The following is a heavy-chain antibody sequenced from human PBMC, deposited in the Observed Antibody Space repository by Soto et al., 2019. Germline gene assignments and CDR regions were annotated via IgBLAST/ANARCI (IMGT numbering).Heavy chain of an antibody. D-gene: IGHD6-13*01. CDR1: GGTFSSYA. CDR3: ATVDISTWIDGMDV. J-gene: IGHJ6*02. V-gene: IGHV1-69*06. Sequence: SVKVSCKASGGTFSSYAISRVRQAPGQGLEWMGGTFPMFGKANYAQKFQGRVTISADKSTSTAYMELSGLRSEDTAVYYCATVDISTWIDGMDVWGQGTTVTVSS. CDR2: TFPMFGKA.